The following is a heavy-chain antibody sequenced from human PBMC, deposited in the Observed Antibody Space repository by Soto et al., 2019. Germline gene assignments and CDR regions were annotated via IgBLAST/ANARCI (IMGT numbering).Heavy chain of an antibody. J-gene: IGHJ5*02. Sequence: GGSLRLSCAASGFTLSSHWMHWVRQAPGKGPVWVSRINGDGTSISYADFVKGRFTVSRDNAKNTLYLQMNSLRAEDTAVHYCAREIIVVTGKIRWFGPWGQGTLVTVSS. D-gene: IGHD1-20*01. CDR1: GFTLSSHW. CDR2: INGDGTSI. CDR3: AREIIVVTGKIRWFGP. V-gene: IGHV3-74*01.